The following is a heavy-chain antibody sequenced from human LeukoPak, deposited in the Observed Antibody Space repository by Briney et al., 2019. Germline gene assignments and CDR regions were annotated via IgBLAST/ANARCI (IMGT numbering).Heavy chain of an antibody. CDR1: GGSISSYY. CDR2: IYYSGST. Sequence: PSETLSLTCTVSGGSISSYYWSWIRQPPGKGLEWIGYIYYSGSTNYNPSLKSRVTISVDTSKNQFSLKLSSVTAADTAVYYCARHSRDIVATIDYFDYWGQGTLVTVSS. CDR3: ARHSRDIVATIDYFDY. J-gene: IGHJ4*02. D-gene: IGHD5-12*01. V-gene: IGHV4-59*08.